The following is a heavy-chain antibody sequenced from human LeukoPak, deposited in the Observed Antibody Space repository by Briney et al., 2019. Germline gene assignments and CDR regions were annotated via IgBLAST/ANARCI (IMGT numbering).Heavy chain of an antibody. V-gene: IGHV3-7*01. Sequence: PGGSLRLSCAAFGFTFSSYWMSWVRQAPGKGLEWVANIKQDGSEKYYVDSVKGRFTISRDNAKNSLYLQMNSLRAEDTAVYYCASYGSGSYYVRATYNWFDPWGQGTLVTVSS. CDR3: ASYGSGSYYVRATYNWFDP. CDR2: IKQDGSEK. D-gene: IGHD3-10*01. CDR1: GFTFSSYW. J-gene: IGHJ5*02.